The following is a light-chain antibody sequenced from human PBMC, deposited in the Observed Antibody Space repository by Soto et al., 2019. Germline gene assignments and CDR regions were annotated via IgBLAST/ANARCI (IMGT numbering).Light chain of an antibody. CDR2: EVS. V-gene: IGLV2-14*01. J-gene: IGLJ1*01. CDR3: SSYTSSVTLV. Sequence: QSALTQPASVSGSPGQSITISCTGTSSDVGGYNYVSWYQQHPGKAPKLMIYEVSNRPSGVSNRFSGSKSGNTASLTISGLRAEDEADYYCSSYTSSVTLVFGTGTKVTVL. CDR1: SSDVGGYNY.